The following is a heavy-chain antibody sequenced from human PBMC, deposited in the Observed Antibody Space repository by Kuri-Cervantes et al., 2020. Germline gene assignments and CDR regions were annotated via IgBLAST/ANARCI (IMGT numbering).Heavy chain of an antibody. D-gene: IGHD4-17*01. J-gene: IGHJ3*02. CDR2: IYPGGSET. CDR3: ARQPHDYGDYYSPVGDAFDI. V-gene: IGHV5-51*01. CDR1: GYIFSNYW. Sequence: KVSCKTSGYIFSNYWIGWVRQMPGKGLEWMGIIYPGGSETRYSPSFQGQVTISADKSISTAYLQWSSLKASDTAMYYCARQPHDYGDYYSPVGDAFDIWGQGTMVTVSS.